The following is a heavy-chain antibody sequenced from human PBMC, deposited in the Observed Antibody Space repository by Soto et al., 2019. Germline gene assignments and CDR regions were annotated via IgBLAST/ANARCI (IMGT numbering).Heavy chain of an antibody. D-gene: IGHD2-2*01. Sequence: ASVKVSCKASGYTFTSYAMHWVRQAPGQRLEWMGWINAGNGNTKYSQKFQGRVTITRDTSASTAYMELSSLRSEDTAVYYCARLDIVVVPAAIGVDYWGQGTLVTVSS. CDR3: ARLDIVVVPAAIGVDY. V-gene: IGHV1-3*01. CDR1: GYTFTSYA. J-gene: IGHJ4*02. CDR2: INAGNGNT.